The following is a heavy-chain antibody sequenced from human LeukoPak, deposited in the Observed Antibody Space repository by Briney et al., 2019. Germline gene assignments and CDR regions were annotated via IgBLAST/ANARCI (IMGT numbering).Heavy chain of an antibody. V-gene: IGHV4-59*01. CDR3: ARDKSADY. CDR1: GGSISGYF. Sequence: PSETLSLTCTVSGGSISGYFWCWIRQPPGKGLEWIGHIYYSGSTTYNPSLKSRVTISVDTSKNRFSLKLSSVTAADTAVYYCARDKSADYWGQGTLITVSS. J-gene: IGHJ4*02. CDR2: IYYSGST.